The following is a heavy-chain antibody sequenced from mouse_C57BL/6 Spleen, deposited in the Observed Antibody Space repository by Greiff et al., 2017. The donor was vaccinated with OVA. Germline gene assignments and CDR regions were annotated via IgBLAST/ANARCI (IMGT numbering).Heavy chain of an antibody. V-gene: IGHV3-6*01. Sequence: EVQLVESGPGLVKPSQSLSLTCSVTGYSITSGYYWNWIRQFPGNKLEWMGYISYDGSNNYNPSLKNRISITRDTSKNQFFLKLNSVTTEDTATYYCAREGGAYYSNYGFAYWGQGTLVTVSA. CDR2: ISYDGSN. J-gene: IGHJ3*01. D-gene: IGHD2-5*01. CDR1: GYSITSGYY. CDR3: AREGGAYYSNYGFAY.